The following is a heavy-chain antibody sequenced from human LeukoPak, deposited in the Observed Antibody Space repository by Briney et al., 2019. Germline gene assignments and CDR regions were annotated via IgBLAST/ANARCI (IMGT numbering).Heavy chain of an antibody. J-gene: IGHJ6*02. Sequence: GASVKVSCKASGYTFTSYAMHWVRQAPGQRLEWMGWINAGNGNTKYSQKFQGRVTITRDTSASTAYMELSSLRSEDTAVYYCARDGGVLWFGEWLLLSAPYYYYYGVDVWGQGTTVTVSS. D-gene: IGHD3-10*01. V-gene: IGHV1-3*01. CDR3: ARDGGVLWFGEWLLLSAPYYYYYGVDV. CDR1: GYTFTSYA. CDR2: INAGNGNT.